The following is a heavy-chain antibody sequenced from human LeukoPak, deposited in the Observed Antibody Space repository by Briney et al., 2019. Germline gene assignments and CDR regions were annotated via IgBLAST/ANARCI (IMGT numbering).Heavy chain of an antibody. J-gene: IGHJ4*02. Sequence: SETLSLTCTAAGGSISSSYWHWIRQPPGKGLEWIGHIYYSGSTSYNPSLKSRVTISVDTSKNQFPLKLNSVTTADTPVYYCARQGPLTTAVTTRTNPFDYWGQGTLVTVSS. CDR3: ARQGPLTTAVTTRTNPFDY. V-gene: IGHV4-59*08. CDR1: GGSISSSY. CDR2: IYYSGST. D-gene: IGHD4-11*01.